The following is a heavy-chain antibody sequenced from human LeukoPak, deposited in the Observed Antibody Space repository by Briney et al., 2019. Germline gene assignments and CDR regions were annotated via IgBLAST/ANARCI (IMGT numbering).Heavy chain of an antibody. CDR2: IYYSGST. CDR1: GGSISSYY. CDR3: ARVASAAVFDY. J-gene: IGHJ4*02. D-gene: IGHD6-13*01. V-gene: IGHV4-59*01. Sequence: PSETLSLTCTVSGGSISSYYWSWIRQPPGKGLEWIGYIYYSGSTNDNPSLKSRVTISVDTSKNQFSLKLSSVTAADTAVYSCARVASAAVFDYWGQGTPVTVSS.